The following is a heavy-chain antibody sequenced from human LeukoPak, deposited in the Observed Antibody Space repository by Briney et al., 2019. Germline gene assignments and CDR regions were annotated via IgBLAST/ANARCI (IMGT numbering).Heavy chain of an antibody. CDR2: IYHSGST. CDR1: GFSIGTGYS. V-gene: IGHV4-38-2*01. CDR3: ASLYSSGWSGSIDY. D-gene: IGHD6-19*01. J-gene: IGHJ4*02. Sequence: SEILSLTCSVSGFSIGTGYSWGWIRQPPGKGLEWIGTIYHSGSTYYNPSLKSRVTISVDTSKNQFSLKLSSVTAADTAVYYCASLYSSGWSGSIDYWGQGTLVTVSS.